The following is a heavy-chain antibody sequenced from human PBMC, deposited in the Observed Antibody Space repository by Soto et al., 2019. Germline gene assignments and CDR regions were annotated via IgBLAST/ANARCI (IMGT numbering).Heavy chain of an antibody. CDR1: GFTFSDYY. Sequence: PGGSLRLSCAASGFTFSDYYMSWIRQAPGKGLEWVSYISSSSSYTNYADSVKGRFTISRDNAKNSLYLQMNSLRAEDTAVYYCARAQQLVPNYYYYYGMDVWGQGTTVTVSS. V-gene: IGHV3-11*06. CDR3: ARAQQLVPNYYYYYGMDV. CDR2: ISSSSSYT. J-gene: IGHJ6*02. D-gene: IGHD6-13*01.